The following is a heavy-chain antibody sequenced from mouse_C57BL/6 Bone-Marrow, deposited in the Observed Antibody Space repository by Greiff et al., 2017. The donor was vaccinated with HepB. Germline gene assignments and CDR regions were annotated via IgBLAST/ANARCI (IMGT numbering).Heavy chain of an antibody. CDR3: AKYGSPYYAMDY. V-gene: IGHV5-12*01. Sequence: EVQVVESGGGLVQPGGSLKLSCAASGFTFSDYYMYWVRQTPEKRLEWVAYISNGGGSTYYPDTVKGRFTISRDNAKNTLYLQMSRLKSEDTAMYYCAKYGSPYYAMDYWGQGPSVTVSS. CDR1: GFTFSDYY. D-gene: IGHD1-1*01. J-gene: IGHJ4*01. CDR2: ISNGGGST.